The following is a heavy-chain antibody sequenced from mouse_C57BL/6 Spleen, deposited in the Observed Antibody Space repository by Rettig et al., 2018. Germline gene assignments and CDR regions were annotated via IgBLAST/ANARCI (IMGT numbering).Heavy chain of an antibody. CDR2: IYWDDDK. Sequence: HIYWDDDKRYNPSLKSRLTISKDTSRNQVFLKITSVDTADTATYYCARRADYGSSYDYAMDYWGQGTSVTVSS. J-gene: IGHJ4*01. D-gene: IGHD1-1*01. CDR3: ARRADYGSSYDYAMDY. V-gene: IGHV8-12*01.